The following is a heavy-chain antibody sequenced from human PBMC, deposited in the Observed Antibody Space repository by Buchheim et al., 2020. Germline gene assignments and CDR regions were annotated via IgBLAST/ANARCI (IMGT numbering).Heavy chain of an antibody. CDR3: AIGYCSSTSCLTPRFNYGMDV. Sequence: QVQLVQSGAEVKKPGASVKVSCKASGYTFTSYYMHWVRQAPGQGLEWMGIINPSGGSTSSAQKFQGRVTLTRDTSHSTVYMELSSLRSEDTAVDYCAIGYCSSTSCLTPRFNYGMDVWGQGTT. V-gene: IGHV1-46*01. CDR2: INPSGGST. CDR1: GYTFTSYY. D-gene: IGHD2-2*01. J-gene: IGHJ6*02.